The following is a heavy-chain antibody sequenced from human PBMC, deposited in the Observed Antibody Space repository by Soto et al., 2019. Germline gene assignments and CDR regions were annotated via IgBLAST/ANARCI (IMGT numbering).Heavy chain of an antibody. CDR3: ASSWNCAGTLVRGVIPCDY. D-gene: IGHD3-10*01. V-gene: IGHV1-69*01. Sequence: QVQLVQSGAEVKKPGSSVKVSCKASGGTFSSYAISWVRQAPGQGLEWMGGIIPIFGTANYAQKFQGRVKFTADETTSTADMALSSLRDEDRAVYYCASSWNCAGTLVRGVIPCDYWGQGTLVTVSS. CDR1: GGTFSSYA. J-gene: IGHJ4*02. CDR2: IIPIFGTA.